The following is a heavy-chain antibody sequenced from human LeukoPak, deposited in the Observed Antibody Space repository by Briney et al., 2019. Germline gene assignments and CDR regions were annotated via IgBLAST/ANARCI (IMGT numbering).Heavy chain of an antibody. D-gene: IGHD4-17*01. Sequence: GGSLRFSCAASGFTFSSYGMHWVRQAPGKGLEWVSSISSSSSYIYYADSVKGRFTISRDNAKNSLYLQMNSLRAEDTAVYYCAVNYGDYPDAFDIWGQGTMVTVSS. CDR1: GFTFSSYG. CDR2: ISSSSSYI. V-gene: IGHV3-21*01. J-gene: IGHJ3*02. CDR3: AVNYGDYPDAFDI.